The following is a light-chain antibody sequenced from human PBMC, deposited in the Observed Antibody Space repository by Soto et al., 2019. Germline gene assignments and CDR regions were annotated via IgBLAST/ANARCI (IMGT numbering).Light chain of an antibody. CDR2: GAS. V-gene: IGKV3-15*01. Sequence: EIVMTQSPATLSVSPGERATLSCRASQSVSSNVAWYQQKPGQAPRLLIYGASTRATGIPARFSGSGSGTEFTLTISSLQSEDFAVYYCQQYHNWPQTFGQGTKVEIK. CDR3: QQYHNWPQT. CDR1: QSVSSN. J-gene: IGKJ1*01.